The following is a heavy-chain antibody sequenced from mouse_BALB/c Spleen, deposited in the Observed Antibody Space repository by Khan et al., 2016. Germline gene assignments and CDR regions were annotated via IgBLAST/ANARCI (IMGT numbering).Heavy chain of an antibody. CDR3: ARSSTVEPSCFAY. CDR2: IRNKAIDYTI. D-gene: IGHD1-1*01. V-gene: IGHV7-3*02. Sequence: EVELVESGGGFVQPGGSLRLSCATSGFTFTDYYMSWVRQPPGKALEWLGCIRNKAIDYTIEYSPSVKGRFTISRDNSQSILYLQMNTLRTEDSATYYCARSSTVEPSCFAYWCQGTLVTVSA. CDR1: GFTFTDYY. J-gene: IGHJ3*01.